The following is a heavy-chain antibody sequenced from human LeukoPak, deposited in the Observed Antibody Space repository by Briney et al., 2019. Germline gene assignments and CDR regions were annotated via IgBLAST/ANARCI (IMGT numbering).Heavy chain of an antibody. CDR3: AKDAMTLENRWNYRSKTDHEY. CDR2: ISGSGGST. D-gene: IGHD1-7*01. CDR1: GFTFSSYS. Sequence: GGSLRLSCAASGFTFSSYSMNWVRQAPGKGLEWVSAISGSGGSTYYADSVKGRFTISRDNSKNTLYLQMNSLRAEDTAIYYCAKDAMTLENRWNYRSKTDHEYWGQGTLVAVSS. J-gene: IGHJ4*02. V-gene: IGHV3-23*01.